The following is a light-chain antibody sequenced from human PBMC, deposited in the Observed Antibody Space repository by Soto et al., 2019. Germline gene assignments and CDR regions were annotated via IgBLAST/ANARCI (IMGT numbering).Light chain of an antibody. V-gene: IGLV2-11*01. CDR2: DVI. Sequence: QSALTQPRSVSGSPGQSVTISCTGTSSDCGGSNLVSWYQQHAGRAPKLVIYDVIKRPSGVPDRFSGSKSGNTASLTISGLQGEDEADYYCCSYAGNSLGVFGGGTKVTVL. CDR3: CSYAGNSLGV. CDR1: SSDCGGSNL. J-gene: IGLJ3*02.